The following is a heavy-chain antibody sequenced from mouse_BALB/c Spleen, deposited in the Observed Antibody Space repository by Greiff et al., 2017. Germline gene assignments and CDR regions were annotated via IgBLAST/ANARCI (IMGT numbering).Heavy chain of an antibody. V-gene: IGHV3-2*02. CDR3: ARDDYHAMDY. J-gene: IGHJ4*01. CDR2: ISYSGST. Sequence: EVKVEESGPGLVKPSQSLSLTCTVTGYSITSDYAWNWIRQFPGNKLEWMGYISYSGSTSYNPSLKSRISITRDTSKNQFFLQLNSVTTEDTATYYCARDDYHAMDYWGQGTSVTVSS. CDR1: GYSITSDYA.